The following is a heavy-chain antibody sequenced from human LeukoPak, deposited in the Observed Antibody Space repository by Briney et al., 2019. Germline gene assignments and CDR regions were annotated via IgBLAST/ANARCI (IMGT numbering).Heavy chain of an antibody. Sequence: SVKVSCKASGFTFTSSAMQWVRQARGQRLEWIGWIVVGSGNTNYAQKFQGRVTITTDESTSTAYMELSSLRSEDTAVYYRARVGRAYYDSSGYFIFDYWGQGTLVTVSS. CDR3: ARVGRAYYDSSGYFIFDY. CDR2: IVVGSGNT. V-gene: IGHV1-58*02. J-gene: IGHJ4*02. D-gene: IGHD3-22*01. CDR1: GFTFTSSA.